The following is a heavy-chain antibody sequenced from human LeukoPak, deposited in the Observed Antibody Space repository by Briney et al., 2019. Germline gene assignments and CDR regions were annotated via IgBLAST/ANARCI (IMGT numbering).Heavy chain of an antibody. CDR2: ISGSGGST. CDR3: AKKYSSGQGRPYDY. D-gene: IGHD6-19*01. J-gene: IGHJ4*02. CDR1: GFTFSSYW. Sequence: PGGSLRLSCAASGFTFSSYWMHWVRQAPGKGLVWVSAISGSGGSTFYADSVKGRFTISRDNSKNTLYLQMNSLRAEDTAIYYCAKKYSSGQGRPYDYWGQGTLVTVSS. V-gene: IGHV3-23*01.